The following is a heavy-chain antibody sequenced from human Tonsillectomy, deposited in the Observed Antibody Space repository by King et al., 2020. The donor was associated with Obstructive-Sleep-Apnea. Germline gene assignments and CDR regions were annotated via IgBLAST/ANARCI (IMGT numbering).Heavy chain of an antibody. CDR1: GGSISSSSYY. V-gene: IGHV4-39*07. Sequence: QLQESSPGLMKPSETLSLTCTVSGGSISSSSYYWGWIRQPPGKGLEWIGSIYYSGSTHYIPSLESRVTISIDTSKNQFSLKLSSVTAADTAVYYCASVPYSSDWCGYYFDYWGLGTLVTVSS. D-gene: IGHD6-19*01. CDR2: IYYSGST. J-gene: IGHJ4*02. CDR3: ASVPYSSDWCGYYFDY.